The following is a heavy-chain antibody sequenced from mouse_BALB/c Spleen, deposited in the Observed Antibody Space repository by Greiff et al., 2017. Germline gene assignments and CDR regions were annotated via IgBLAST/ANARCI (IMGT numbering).Heavy chain of an antibody. J-gene: IGHJ4*01. Sequence: VKLMESGAELVRPGVSVKISCKGSGYTFTDYAMHWVKQSHAKSLEWIGVISTYYGDASYNQKFKGKATMTVDKSSSTAYMELARLTSEDSAIYYCARPYGNYLDYWGQGTSVTVSS. V-gene: IGHV1S137*01. CDR1: GYTFTDYA. CDR2: ISTYYGDA. CDR3: ARPYGNYLDY. D-gene: IGHD2-10*02.